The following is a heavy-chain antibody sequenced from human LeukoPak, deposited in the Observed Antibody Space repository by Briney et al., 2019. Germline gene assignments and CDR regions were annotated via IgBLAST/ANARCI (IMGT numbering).Heavy chain of an antibody. J-gene: IGHJ4*02. Sequence: GGSLRLSCAASGFTFSSYAMPWVRQAPGKGLEWVAVISYDGSNKYYADSVKGRFTISRDNSKNTLYLQMNSLRAEDTAVYYCARDYCTNGVCSPGRGDYWGQGTLVTVSS. CDR2: ISYDGSNK. D-gene: IGHD2-8*01. V-gene: IGHV3-30-3*01. CDR1: GFTFSSYA. CDR3: ARDYCTNGVCSPGRGDY.